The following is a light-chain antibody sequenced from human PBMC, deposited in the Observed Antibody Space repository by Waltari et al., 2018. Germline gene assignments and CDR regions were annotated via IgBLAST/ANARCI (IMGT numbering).Light chain of an antibody. Sequence: DIVMTQSPDSLAVSLGERATINCKFSQNILYSSNNKNYLAWYQLKPGQAPKLLFYWASTRESGVPDRFSGSGSGTEFTLTINSLQAEDVAVYYCQQHYSTPRTFGQGTKVEIK. CDR3: QQHYSTPRT. V-gene: IGKV4-1*01. CDR1: QNILYSSNNKNY. CDR2: WAS. J-gene: IGKJ1*01.